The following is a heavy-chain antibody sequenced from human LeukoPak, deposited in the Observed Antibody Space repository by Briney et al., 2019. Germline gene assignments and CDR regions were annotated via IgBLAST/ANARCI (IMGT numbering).Heavy chain of an antibody. CDR2: IYYSGST. D-gene: IGHD3-3*01. CDR3: ARGLEANAYWYFDL. V-gene: IGHV4-59*08. J-gene: IGHJ2*01. CDR1: GGSTSRYY. Sequence: SETLSLTCTVSGGSTSRYYWSRIRQPPGKGLEWIGYIYYSGSTNYNPSLKSRVTISVDTSNNQFSLKLSSVTAADTAVYYCARGLEANAYWYFDLWGRGTLVTVSS.